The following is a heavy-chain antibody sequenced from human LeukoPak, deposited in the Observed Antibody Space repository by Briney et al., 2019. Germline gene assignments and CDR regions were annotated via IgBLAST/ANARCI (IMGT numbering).Heavy chain of an antibody. V-gene: IGHV3-23*01. CDR1: GFTFSSYA. CDR3: AGGIHGDYDAFDI. D-gene: IGHD4-17*01. CDR2: ISGSGGST. Sequence: GGSLRLSCAASGFTFSSYAMSWVRQAPGKGLEWVSAISGSGGSTYYADSVKGRFTISRDNAKNSLYLQMNSLRAEDTAVYYCAGGIHGDYDAFDIWGQGTMVTVSS. J-gene: IGHJ3*02.